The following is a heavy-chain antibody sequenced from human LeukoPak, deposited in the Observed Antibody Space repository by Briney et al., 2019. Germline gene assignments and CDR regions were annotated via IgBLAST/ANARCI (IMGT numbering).Heavy chain of an antibody. CDR2: ISSSSSYI. D-gene: IGHD3-10*01. CDR3: ARARMKGSGSLLRWFDP. Sequence: GGSLRLSCAASGFTFSSYSMNWVRQAPGKGLEWVSSISSSSSYIYYADSVKGRFTISRDNAKNSLYLQMNSLRAEDTAVYYCARARMKGSGSLLRWFDPWGQGTLVTVSS. J-gene: IGHJ5*02. V-gene: IGHV3-21*01. CDR1: GFTFSSYS.